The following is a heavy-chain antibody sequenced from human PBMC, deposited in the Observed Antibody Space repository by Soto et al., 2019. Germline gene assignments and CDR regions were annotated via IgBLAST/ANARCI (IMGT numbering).Heavy chain of an antibody. CDR3: GRGSSWTKVEY. J-gene: IGHJ4*02. D-gene: IGHD2-15*01. V-gene: IGHV1-69*01. Sequence: QVQLVQSGAEVKKPGSSVKVSCKASGGTVSNSAISWLRQAPGQGLEWMGGIIPIFGPAIYARKFRGRVTITADESTSTAYMELSTVRSEETAVYYCGRGSSWTKVEYWGQGTLVTVSS. CDR1: GGTVSNSA. CDR2: IIPIFGPA.